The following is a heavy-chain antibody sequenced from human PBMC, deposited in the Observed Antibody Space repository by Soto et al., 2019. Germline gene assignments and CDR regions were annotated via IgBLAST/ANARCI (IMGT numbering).Heavy chain of an antibody. Sequence: EVQLVESGGGLVQPGGSLRVSCAASGFTFSDYWMHWVRQAPGKGLAWVSRIKGDGSRTDFADSVKGRFTISRDNAEKTVYLQMSSLRAEDAAVYYCGIGGYHAYYIDYWGQVTLVTLSS. J-gene: IGHJ4*02. CDR2: IKGDGSRT. CDR3: GIGGYHAYYIDY. V-gene: IGHV3-74*01. D-gene: IGHD3-10*01. CDR1: GFTFSDYW.